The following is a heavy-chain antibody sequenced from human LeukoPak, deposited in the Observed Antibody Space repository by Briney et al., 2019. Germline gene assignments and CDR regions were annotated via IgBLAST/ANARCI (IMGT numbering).Heavy chain of an antibody. Sequence: ASVKVSCKASGGTFSSYAISCVRQAPGQGLEWMGGIIPIFGTANYAQKFQGRVTITADESTSTAYMELSSLRSEDTAVYYCARVEYSYAPFDYWGQGTLVTVSS. CDR2: IIPIFGTA. V-gene: IGHV1-69*13. J-gene: IGHJ4*02. D-gene: IGHD5-18*01. CDR3: ARVEYSYAPFDY. CDR1: GGTFSSYA.